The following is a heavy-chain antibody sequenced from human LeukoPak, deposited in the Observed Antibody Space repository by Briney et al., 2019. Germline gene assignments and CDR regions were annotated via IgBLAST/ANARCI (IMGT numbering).Heavy chain of an antibody. J-gene: IGHJ6*02. CDR3: ARDVPYSSGWSYYYYYGMDV. CDR2: IHPSGGST. V-gene: IGHV1-46*01. Sequence: SVTVSCKASGYTFTSYYMHWVRQAPGQGLEWVGIIHPSGGSTSYAQKVQGRVTMTRDTSKSTVYMELSSLRSEDTAVYYCARDVPYSSGWSYYYYYGMDVWGQGTTVTVSS. D-gene: IGHD6-19*01. CDR1: GYTFTSYY.